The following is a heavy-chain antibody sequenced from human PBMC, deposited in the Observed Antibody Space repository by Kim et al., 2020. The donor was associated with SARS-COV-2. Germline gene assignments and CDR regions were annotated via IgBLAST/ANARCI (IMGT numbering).Heavy chain of an antibody. CDR3: AKAPADYGDYDDPDY. J-gene: IGHJ4*02. V-gene: IGHV3-9*01. Sequence: GGSLRLSCAASGFTFDDYAMHWVRQAPGKGLEWVSGISWNSGSIGYADSVKGRFTISRDNAKNSLYLQMNSLRAEDTALYYCAKAPADYGDYDDPDYWGPGTLVTVSS. CDR2: ISWNSGSI. D-gene: IGHD4-17*01. CDR1: GFTFDDYA.